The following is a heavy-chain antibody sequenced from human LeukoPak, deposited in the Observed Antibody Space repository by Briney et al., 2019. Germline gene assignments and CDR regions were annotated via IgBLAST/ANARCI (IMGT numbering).Heavy chain of an antibody. CDR1: GGTFSSYA. CDR3: ARQGELDCSSTSCADENYYYYYMDV. J-gene: IGHJ6*03. CDR2: IIPIFGTA. V-gene: IGHV1-69*05. D-gene: IGHD2-2*01. Sequence: ASVKVSCKASGGTFSSYAISWVRQAPGQGLEWMGGIIPIFGTANYAQKFQGRVTITTDESTSTAYMELSSLRSEDTAVYYCARQGELDCSSTSCADENYYYYYMDVWGKGTTVTVSS.